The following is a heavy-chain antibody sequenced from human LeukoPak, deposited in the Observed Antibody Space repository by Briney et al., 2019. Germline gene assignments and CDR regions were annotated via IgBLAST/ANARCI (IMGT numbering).Heavy chain of an antibody. V-gene: IGHV3-48*01. CDR1: GFSFTASS. Sequence: PGGSLRLSCAASGFSFTASSLNWVRQAPGKGLEWISYIRSGSTMIYYADSVKGRFTISRDDANNVLFLQMNSPGAEDTAVYYCARCRSGTCYAYFDYWGQGTLVTVSS. CDR3: ARCRSGTCYAYFDY. J-gene: IGHJ4*02. D-gene: IGHD2-15*01. CDR2: IRSGSTMI.